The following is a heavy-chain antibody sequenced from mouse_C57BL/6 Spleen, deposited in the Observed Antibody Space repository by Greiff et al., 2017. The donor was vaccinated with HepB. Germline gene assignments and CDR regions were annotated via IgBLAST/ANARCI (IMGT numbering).Heavy chain of an antibody. J-gene: IGHJ3*01. V-gene: IGHV1-7*01. CDR1: GYTFTSYW. CDR2: INPSSGYT. Sequence: QVQLQQSGAELAKPGASVKLSCKASGYTFTSYWMHWVKQRPGQGLEWIGYINPSSGYTKYNQKFKDKATLTADTSSSTAYMQLSSLTYEDSAVYYCASFPWFAYWGQGTLVTVSA. CDR3: ASFPWFAY.